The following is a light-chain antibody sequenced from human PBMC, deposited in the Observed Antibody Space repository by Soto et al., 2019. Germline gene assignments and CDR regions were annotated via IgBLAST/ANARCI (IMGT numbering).Light chain of an antibody. CDR3: QQYGP. CDR2: GAS. CDR1: QSVSSSY. V-gene: IGKV3-20*01. J-gene: IGKJ1*01. Sequence: EIVLTQSPGTLSLSPGERATLSCRASQSVSSSYLAWYQQKPGQAPRLLIYGASSRATGIPDRFSGSGSGTDFTLTISRLEPEDFAVYYCQQYGPFGQGTKV.